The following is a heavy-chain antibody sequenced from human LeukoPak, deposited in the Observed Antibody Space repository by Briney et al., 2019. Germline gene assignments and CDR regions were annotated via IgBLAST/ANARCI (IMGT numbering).Heavy chain of an antibody. Sequence: GGSLRLSCAASGFTFSSYWMHWVRQAPGKGLVWVSRINSDGSSTSYADSVKGRFTISRDNAKNTLYLQMNSLRAEDTAVYYCARDPETYYYDSSGYYSADAFDIWGQGTMVTVSS. D-gene: IGHD3-22*01. CDR2: INSDGSST. CDR3: ARDPETYYYDSSGYYSADAFDI. V-gene: IGHV3-74*01. CDR1: GFTFSSYW. J-gene: IGHJ3*02.